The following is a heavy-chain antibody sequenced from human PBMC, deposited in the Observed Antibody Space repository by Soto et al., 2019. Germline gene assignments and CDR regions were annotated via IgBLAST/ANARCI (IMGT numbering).Heavy chain of an antibody. CDR3: ARLSAVDSSTSCYDY. Sequence: SETLSLTCTVSGGSISSYYWSWIRQPPGKGLEWIGYIYYSGSTNYNPSLKSRVTISVDTSKNQFSLKLSSVTAADTAVYYCARLSAVDSSTSCYDYWGQGTLVTVSS. J-gene: IGHJ4*02. CDR2: IYYSGST. D-gene: IGHD2-2*01. CDR1: GGSISSYY. V-gene: IGHV4-59*01.